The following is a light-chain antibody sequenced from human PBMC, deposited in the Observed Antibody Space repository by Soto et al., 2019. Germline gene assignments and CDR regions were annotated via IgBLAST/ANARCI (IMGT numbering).Light chain of an antibody. J-gene: IGLJ2*01. Sequence: QSALTQPGSVSGSPGQSITISCTGTSRDVGGYNHVSWYQHSPGKAPKLILFAVSDRPSGVSHRFSGSKSGNTASLTISGLQAEDEGDYYCCSYTSLSTVVFGGGTKLTVL. CDR2: AVS. CDR1: SRDVGGYNH. V-gene: IGLV2-14*01. CDR3: CSYTSLSTVV.